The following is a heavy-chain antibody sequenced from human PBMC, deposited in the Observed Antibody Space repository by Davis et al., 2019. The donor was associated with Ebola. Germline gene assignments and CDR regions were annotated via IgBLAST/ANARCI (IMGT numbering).Heavy chain of an antibody. CDR2: ISGYNGNT. J-gene: IGHJ4*02. V-gene: IGHV1-18*04. CDR3: ATTFGFDY. D-gene: IGHD3-16*01. CDR1: GYTFTFYY. Sequence: AASVKVSCKASGYTFTFYYMHWVRQAPGQGLGWMGWISGYNGNTKYAQKLQGRVTMTTDTSTTTAYMELRSLRSDDSAVYYCATTFGFDYWGQGTLVTVSS.